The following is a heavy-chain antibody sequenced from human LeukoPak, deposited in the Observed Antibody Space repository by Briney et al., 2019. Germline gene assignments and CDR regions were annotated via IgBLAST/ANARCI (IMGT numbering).Heavy chain of an antibody. V-gene: IGHV1-8*01. CDR3: SRREYGSGSYHLVY. Sequence: SVYASCKPSRYTSTRYATDWVRPATEQGLEWMGWMNSNSGNTGYAQKFQGRVTMTTNTSISTAYMELSSLRSGDTAVYYGSRREYGSGSYHLVYWGQGTLATVSS. D-gene: IGHD3-10*01. CDR1: RYTSTRYA. J-gene: IGHJ4*02. CDR2: MNSNSGNT.